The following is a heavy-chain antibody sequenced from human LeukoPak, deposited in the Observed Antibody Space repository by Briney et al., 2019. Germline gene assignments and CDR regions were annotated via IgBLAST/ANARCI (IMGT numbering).Heavy chain of an antibody. CDR3: ARVLAAAGTLDY. CDR1: GGSISSYY. D-gene: IGHD6-13*01. Sequence: SETLSLTCTISGGSISSYYWTWIRQPPGKGLEWMGYIFYTGSTNYNPSLKSRVTISVDSSKSQFSLKLSSVTAADTAVYYCARVLAAAGTLDYWGQGTLVTVSS. J-gene: IGHJ4*02. V-gene: IGHV4-59*01. CDR2: IFYTGST.